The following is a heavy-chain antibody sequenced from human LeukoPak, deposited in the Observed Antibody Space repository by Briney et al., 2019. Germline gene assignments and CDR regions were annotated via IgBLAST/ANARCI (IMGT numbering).Heavy chain of an antibody. CDR2: IYSGGST. CDR1: GFTVSSNY. D-gene: IGHD5-18*01. V-gene: IGHV3-66*01. CDR3: ARANRGYSYGKGGFDY. Sequence: GGSLRLSCAASGFTVSSNYMSWVRQAPGKGLEWVSVIYSGGSTYYADSVKGRFTISRDNAKNSLYLQMNSLRAEDTAVYYCARANRGYSYGKGGFDYWGQGTLVTVAS. J-gene: IGHJ4*02.